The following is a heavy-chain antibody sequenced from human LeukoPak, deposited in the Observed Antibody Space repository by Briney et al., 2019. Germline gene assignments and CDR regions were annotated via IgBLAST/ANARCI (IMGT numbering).Heavy chain of an antibody. CDR1: GFTVSSNY. Sequence: PGGSLRLSCAASGFTVSSNYMNWVRQAPGKGLEWVSVIYDGGSTDYADSVKGRSTISRDNSKNMLYLQMNSLRAEDTAVYYCARGYSYGYIRYWGQGTLVTVSS. CDR2: IYDGGST. D-gene: IGHD5-18*01. CDR3: ARGYSYGYIRY. V-gene: IGHV3-66*01. J-gene: IGHJ4*02.